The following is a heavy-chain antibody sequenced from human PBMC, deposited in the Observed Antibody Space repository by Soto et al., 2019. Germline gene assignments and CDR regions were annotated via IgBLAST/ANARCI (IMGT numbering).Heavy chain of an antibody. CDR2: IIPIFGTA. Sequence: SVKVSCKASGGTFSSYAISWVRQAPGQGLEWMGGIIPIFGTANYAQKFQGRVTITADESTSTAYMELSSLRSEDTAVYYCARVVNYYDSSGYYYGVLYYFDYWGQGTLVTVSS. CDR1: GGTFSSYA. V-gene: IGHV1-69*13. CDR3: ARVVNYYDSSGYYYGVLYYFDY. D-gene: IGHD3-22*01. J-gene: IGHJ4*02.